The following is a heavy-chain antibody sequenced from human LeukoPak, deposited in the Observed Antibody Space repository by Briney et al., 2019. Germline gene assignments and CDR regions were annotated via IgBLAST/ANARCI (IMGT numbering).Heavy chain of an antibody. V-gene: IGHV4-39*01. J-gene: IGHJ4*02. CDR1: GGSISSSSYY. CDR2: IYYSGST. D-gene: IGHD3-3*01. CDR3: ARQGITIFGVVIIGYFDY. Sequence: SETLSLTCTVSGGSISSSSYYWGWIRQPPGQGLEWIGSIYYSGSTYYNPSLKSRVTISVDTSKNQYSLKLRSVTAADTAVYYCARQGITIFGVVIIGYFDYWGQGTLVTVSS.